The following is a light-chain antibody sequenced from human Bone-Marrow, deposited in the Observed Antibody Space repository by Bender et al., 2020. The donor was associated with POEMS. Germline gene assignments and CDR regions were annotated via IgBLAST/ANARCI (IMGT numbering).Light chain of an antibody. Sequence: QSVLTQPPSVSGAPGQRVTISCTGSSSNTGSGYDINWYQHLPGTAPKLLIYGYNNRPSGVPDRFSGSKSGTLASLAIIGLQAEDEADYYCQSYDSSLSGVVFGGGTKLTVL. V-gene: IGLV1-40*01. J-gene: IGLJ2*01. CDR3: QSYDSSLSGVV. CDR1: SSNTGSGYD. CDR2: GYN.